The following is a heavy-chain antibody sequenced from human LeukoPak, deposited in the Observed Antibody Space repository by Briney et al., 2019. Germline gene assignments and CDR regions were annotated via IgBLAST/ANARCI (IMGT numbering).Heavy chain of an antibody. CDR1: GFTFSSYS. D-gene: IGHD4-17*01. CDR3: ANYGTSDYGDPFDY. J-gene: IGHJ4*02. CDR2: ISSSSSYI. Sequence: GGSLRFSCAASGFTFSSYSMNWVRQAPGKGLEWVSSISSSSSYIYYADSVKGRFTISRDNAKNSLYLQMNSLRAEDTAVYYCANYGTSDYGDPFDYWGQGTLVTVSS. V-gene: IGHV3-21*04.